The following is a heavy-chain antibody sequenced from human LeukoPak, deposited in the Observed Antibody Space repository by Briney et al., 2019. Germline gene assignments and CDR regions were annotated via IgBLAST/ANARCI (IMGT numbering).Heavy chain of an antibody. D-gene: IGHD2-2*01. CDR2: IYPGDSDT. V-gene: IGHV5-51*01. J-gene: IGHJ5*02. CDR3: ARQKGYCSSTSCYGVWFDP. CDR1: GYSFTSYW. Sequence: GESLKISCKGSGYSFTSYWIGWVRQMPGKGLEWMGIIYPGDSDTRYSPSFQGQVTVSADKSISTAYLQWSSLKASDTAMYYCARQKGYCSSTSCYGVWFDPWGQGTLVTVSS.